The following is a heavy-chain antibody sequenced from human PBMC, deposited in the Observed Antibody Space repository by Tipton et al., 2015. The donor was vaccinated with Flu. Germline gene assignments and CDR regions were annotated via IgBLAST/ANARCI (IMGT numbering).Heavy chain of an antibody. CDR2: ISSSSSYI. CDR3: AREDYGSGGDAFDI. Sequence: SLRLSCAASGFTFSSYSMNWVRQAPGKGLEWVSSISSSSSYIYYADSVKGRFTISRDNAKNSLYLQMNSLRAEDTAVYYCAREDYGSGGDAFDIWGQGTMVTVSS. V-gene: IGHV3-21*01. J-gene: IGHJ3*02. D-gene: IGHD3-10*01. CDR1: GFTFSSYS.